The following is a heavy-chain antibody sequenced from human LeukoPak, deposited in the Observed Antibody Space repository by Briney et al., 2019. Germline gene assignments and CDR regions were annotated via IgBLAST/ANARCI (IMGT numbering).Heavy chain of an antibody. CDR3: ARDWDPITGTTRWFDP. J-gene: IGHJ5*02. V-gene: IGHV1-2*02. CDR1: GYTFTGYY. Sequence: ASVKASCKASGYTFTGYYVHWVRQAPGQGLEWMAWINTDSGVANYAQKFQGRVTLTRDKSITTAYMELNSLRSDDTALYYCARDWDPITGTTRWFDPWGQGTLVTVSS. D-gene: IGHD1-7*01. CDR2: INTDSGVA.